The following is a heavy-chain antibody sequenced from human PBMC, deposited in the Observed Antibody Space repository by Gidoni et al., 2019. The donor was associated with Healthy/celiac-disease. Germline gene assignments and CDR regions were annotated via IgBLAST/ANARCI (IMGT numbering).Heavy chain of an antibody. CDR2: TSYHGSNT. CDR1: GFTFNSYA. J-gene: IGHJ4*02. D-gene: IGHD4-17*01. Sequence: QVQLVESGGGVVQPGRSLRLSCAASGFTFNSYAMPWVRQAPGKGLAWVAVTSYHGSNTHHADSVKGRFTISRDDSKNTLYLQMNSLRAEDTAMYYCARQGALGDATVLGYWGQGTLVTVSS. V-gene: IGHV3-30-3*01. CDR3: ARQGALGDATVLGY.